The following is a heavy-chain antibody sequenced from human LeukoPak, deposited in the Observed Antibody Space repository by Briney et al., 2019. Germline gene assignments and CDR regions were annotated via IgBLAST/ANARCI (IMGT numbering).Heavy chain of an antibody. D-gene: IGHD3-16*01. Sequence: GGSLRLSCAASAFTFSSYAMAWVRQAPGKGLEWVSTLSGTGGNTYYADSVRGRFTISRDNSKNTPYLQMNSLRAEDTAVYYCARDKGGENAFDIWGQGTMVTVSS. CDR2: LSGTGGNT. CDR3: ARDKGGENAFDI. J-gene: IGHJ3*02. V-gene: IGHV3-23*01. CDR1: AFTFSSYA.